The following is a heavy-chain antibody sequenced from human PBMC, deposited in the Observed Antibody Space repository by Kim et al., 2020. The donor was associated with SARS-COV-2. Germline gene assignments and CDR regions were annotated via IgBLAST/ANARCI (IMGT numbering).Heavy chain of an antibody. D-gene: IGHD4-17*01. V-gene: IGHV3-53*01. Sequence: TYYADSVKGRFTISRDNSKNTLYLQMNSLRAEDTAVYYCARDRYYGAFDIWGQGTMVTVSS. J-gene: IGHJ3*02. CDR3: ARDRYYGAFDI. CDR2: T.